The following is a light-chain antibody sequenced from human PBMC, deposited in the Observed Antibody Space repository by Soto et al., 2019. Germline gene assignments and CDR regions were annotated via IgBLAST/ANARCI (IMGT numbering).Light chain of an antibody. CDR1: QDISNY. CDR3: QQSDSLPLT. V-gene: IGKV1-33*01. J-gene: IGKJ5*01. CDR2: DVS. Sequence: DTQVNQTTASPSVCVGDKVTITCQASQDISNYLHWFQQKPGKAPQLLIFDVSNLQTVVPSRFSVGGSGTDSALTISSLEPEEIATYYCQQSDSLPLTVGQGTRLEIK.